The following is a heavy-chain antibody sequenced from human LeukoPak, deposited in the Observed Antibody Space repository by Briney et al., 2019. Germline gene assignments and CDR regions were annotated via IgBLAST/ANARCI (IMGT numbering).Heavy chain of an antibody. CDR3: AKGDSGSRSIAAAGNFDY. D-gene: IGHD6-13*01. V-gene: IGHV3-23*01. Sequence: PGESLRLSCAASGFTFSSYAMSWVRQAPGKGLEWVSAISGSGGSTYYADSVKGRFTISRDNSKNTLYLQMNSLRAEDTAVYYCAKGDSGSRSIAAAGNFDYWGQGTLVTVSS. J-gene: IGHJ4*02. CDR2: ISGSGGST. CDR1: GFTFSSYA.